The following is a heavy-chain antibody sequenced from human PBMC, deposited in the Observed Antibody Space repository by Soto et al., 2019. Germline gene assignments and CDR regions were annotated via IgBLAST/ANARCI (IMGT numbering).Heavy chain of an antibody. CDR1: GGTFSSYA. CDR2: IIPIFGTA. D-gene: IGHD3-9*01. J-gene: IGHJ5*02. V-gene: IGHV1-69*01. Sequence: QVQLVQSGAEVKKPGSSVKVSCKASGGTFSSYAISWVRQAPGQGLEWMGGIIPIFGTANYAQKFQGRVTITADESTSTAYMELSSLRSEDTAVYYCALVLRYFDRSPKYNWFDPWGQGTLVTVSS. CDR3: ALVLRYFDRSPKYNWFDP.